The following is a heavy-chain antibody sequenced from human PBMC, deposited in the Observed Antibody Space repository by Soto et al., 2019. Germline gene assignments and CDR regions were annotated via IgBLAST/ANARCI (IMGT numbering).Heavy chain of an antibody. J-gene: IGHJ4*02. CDR2: IKSKGGGETK. CDR3: AWDNSGRFRTDH. D-gene: IGHD4-4*01. V-gene: IGHV3-15*07. Sequence: EVQLVESGGGLVKPGDSLRLSCAVSGLKFSDAWMNWVRQAPGKGLEWVGRIKSKGGGETKHYAAPVKGRFAISRDDSRDTLYLQMNSLKIEDTAVYYCAWDNSGRFRTDHWGQGTLVTVS. CDR1: GLKFSDAW.